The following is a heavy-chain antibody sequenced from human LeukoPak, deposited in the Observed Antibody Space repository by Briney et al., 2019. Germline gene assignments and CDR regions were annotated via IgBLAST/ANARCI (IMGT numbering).Heavy chain of an antibody. CDR3: ARDPRLGSSWSHFDY. V-gene: IGHV3-33*01. CDR2: IWYDGSNK. J-gene: IGHJ4*02. D-gene: IGHD6-13*01. Sequence: GGSLRLSCAASGFTFSSYGMHWVRQAPGKGLEWVAVIWYDGSNKYYADSVKGRFTISRDNSKNTLYLQMNSLRAEDTAVYYCARDPRLGSSWSHFDYWGQGTLVTVSS. CDR1: GFTFSSYG.